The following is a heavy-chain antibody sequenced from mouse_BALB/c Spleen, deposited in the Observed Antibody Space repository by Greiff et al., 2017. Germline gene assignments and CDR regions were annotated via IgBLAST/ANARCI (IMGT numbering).Heavy chain of an antibody. Sequence: VQVVESGAELVRPGASVTLSCKASGYTFTDYEMHWVKQTPVHGLEWIGAIDPETGGTAYNQKFKGKATLTADKSSSTAYMELRSLTSEDSAVYYCTGGYYWYFDVWGAGTTVTVSS. V-gene: IGHV1-15*01. CDR2: IDPETGGT. CDR3: TGGYYWYFDV. J-gene: IGHJ1*01. CDR1: GYTFTDYE. D-gene: IGHD2-2*01.